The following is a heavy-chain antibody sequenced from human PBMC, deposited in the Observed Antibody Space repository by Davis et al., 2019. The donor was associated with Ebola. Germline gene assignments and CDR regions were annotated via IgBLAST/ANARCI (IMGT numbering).Heavy chain of an antibody. J-gene: IGHJ6*02. D-gene: IGHD3-10*01. CDR2: ISAYNGNT. Sequence: ASVKVSCKASGGTFSSYAISWVRQAPGQGLEWMGWISAYNGNTNYAQKLQGRVTMTTDTSTSTAYMELRSLRSDDTAVYYCALPFGEFYYYGMDVWGQGTTVTVSS. CDR1: GGTFSSYA. V-gene: IGHV1-18*01. CDR3: ALPFGEFYYYGMDV.